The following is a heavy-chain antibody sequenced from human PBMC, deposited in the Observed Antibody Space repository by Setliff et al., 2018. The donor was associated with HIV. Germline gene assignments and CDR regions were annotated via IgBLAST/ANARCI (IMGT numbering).Heavy chain of an antibody. D-gene: IGHD6-25*01. CDR1: GGSISSSSYY. CDR3: ARGSSGSHRTEYDDAFDI. CDR2: IYYSGST. V-gene: IGHV4-39*07. J-gene: IGHJ3*02. Sequence: SETLSLTCTVSGGSISSSSYYWGWIRQPPGKGLEWIGTIYYSGSTYSNPSLKSRVTISVDTSKNQFSLKLTSVTAADSGVYYCARGSSGSHRTEYDDAFDIWGQGAVVTVSS.